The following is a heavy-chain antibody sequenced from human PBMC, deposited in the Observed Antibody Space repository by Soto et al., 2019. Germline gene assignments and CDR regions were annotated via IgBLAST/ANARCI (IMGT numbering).Heavy chain of an antibody. D-gene: IGHD2-8*01. V-gene: IGHV4-31*03. CDR3: AREELMVYAGDYGLGEGAFNS. CDR1: GGSISSGAYY. Sequence: QVQLQESGPGLVKPSQTLSLTCTVSGGSISSGAYYWNWIRQHPGKGLEWIGSIYYSGNTYYKWSLKSRVTISIATSSNQFSLDLYSVTAADTAVYYCAREELMVYAGDYGLGEGAFNSWGQGALVTVSS. CDR2: IYYSGNT. J-gene: IGHJ4*02.